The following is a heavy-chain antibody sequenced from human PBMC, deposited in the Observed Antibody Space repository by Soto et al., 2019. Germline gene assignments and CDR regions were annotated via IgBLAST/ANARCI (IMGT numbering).Heavy chain of an antibody. CDR2: IIPIFGTA. CDR1: GGAFSSYA. CDR3: ARARGYCTNGVCYTRYYYYGMDV. Sequence: SVKGSCRASGGAFSSYAISWVRQAPGQGLEWMGGIIPIFGTANCAQKFQGRVTITADESTSTAYMELSSLRSEHTAVYYCARARGYCTNGVCYTRYYYYGMDVWGQGTTVTVSS. J-gene: IGHJ6*02. V-gene: IGHV1-69*13. D-gene: IGHD2-8*01.